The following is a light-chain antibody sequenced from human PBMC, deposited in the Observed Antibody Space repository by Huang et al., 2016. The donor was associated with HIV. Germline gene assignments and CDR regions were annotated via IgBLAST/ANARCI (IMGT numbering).Light chain of an antibody. J-gene: IGKJ1*01. CDR2: GVS. V-gene: IGKV3-15*01. CDR1: QSVSSN. CDR3: QQYNNWPRT. Sequence: EVVMTQSPATLSVSPVEGATLSCRASQSVSSNLAWFQQKHGQPPRLLIYGVSTRATGVPARFSGSGSGTEFTLTISSLQSEDFAVYYCQQYNNWPRTFGQGTKVEI.